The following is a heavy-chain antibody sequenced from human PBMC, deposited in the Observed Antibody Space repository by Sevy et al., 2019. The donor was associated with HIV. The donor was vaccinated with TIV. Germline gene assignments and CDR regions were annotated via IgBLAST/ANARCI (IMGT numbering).Heavy chain of an antibody. CDR1: EFMFSTYA. CDR2: ISYDGGRH. CDR3: ARDAGYSTDWYPSDY. V-gene: IGHV3-30-3*01. D-gene: IGHD6-19*01. J-gene: IGHJ4*02. Sequence: GGSLRLSCAASEFMFSTYAMRWVRQAPGKGLEWVAVISYDGGRHYYADSVKGRFTISRDNSKNTLFLQMNSLRLEDTAFYYCARDAGYSTDWYPSDYWGQGTQVTVSS.